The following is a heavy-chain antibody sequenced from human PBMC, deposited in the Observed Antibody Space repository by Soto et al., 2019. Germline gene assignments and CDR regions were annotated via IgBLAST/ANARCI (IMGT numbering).Heavy chain of an antibody. CDR1: GVSFSIYA. CDR2: ISGSGGNT. V-gene: IGHV3-23*01. J-gene: IGHJ5*02. Sequence: PGCSLKLSCAACGVSFSIYAMSWVRQDPGKGLEWVSAISGSGGNTYYADSVKGRFTISRDNAKNSLYLQMNSLRAEDTAVYYCARDLFYIASSAWFDPWGQGTLVTVSS. CDR3: ARDLFYIASSAWFDP. D-gene: IGHD6-13*01.